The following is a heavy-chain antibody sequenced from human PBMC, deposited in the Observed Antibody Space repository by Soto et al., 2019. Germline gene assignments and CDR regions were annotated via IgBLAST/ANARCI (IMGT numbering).Heavy chain of an antibody. CDR3: AREPYGSGGSCYSGFYF. CDR1: GGSISSYY. J-gene: IGHJ4*02. Sequence: PSETLSLTCTVSGGSISSYYWSWIRQPPGKGLEWIGYIYYSGSTNYNPSLKSRVTISVDTSKNQFSLKLSSVTAADTAVYYCAREPYGSGGSCYSGFYFWGKGTLVTVSS. V-gene: IGHV4-59*01. CDR2: IYYSGST. D-gene: IGHD2-15*01.